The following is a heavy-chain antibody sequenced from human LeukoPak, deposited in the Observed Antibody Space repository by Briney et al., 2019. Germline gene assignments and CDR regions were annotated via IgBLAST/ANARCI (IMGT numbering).Heavy chain of an antibody. J-gene: IGHJ4*02. V-gene: IGHV3-21*01. Sequence: PGGSLRLSCAASGFTFSSYSMNWVRQAPGKGLEWVSSISSSSSYIYYADSVKGRFTISRDNAKNSLYLQMNSLRAEDTAVYYCARDPPEWLLFGYYFDYWGQGTLVTVSS. D-gene: IGHD3-3*01. CDR3: ARDPPEWLLFGYYFDY. CDR1: GFTFSSYS. CDR2: ISSSSSYI.